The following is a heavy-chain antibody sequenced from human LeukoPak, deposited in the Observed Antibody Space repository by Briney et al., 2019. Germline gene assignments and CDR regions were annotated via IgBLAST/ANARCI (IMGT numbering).Heavy chain of an antibody. CDR1: GGSISSSSYY. D-gene: IGHD3-10*01. V-gene: IGHV4-39*07. CDR2: IYYSGST. Sequence: SETLSLTCTVSGGSISSSSYYWGWIRQPPGKGLEWIGSIYYSGSTYYNPSLKSRVTISVDTSKNQFSLKLSSVTAADTAVYYCAREGMVRGVIPGGVDYWGQGTLVTVSS. J-gene: IGHJ4*02. CDR3: AREGMVRGVIPGGVDY.